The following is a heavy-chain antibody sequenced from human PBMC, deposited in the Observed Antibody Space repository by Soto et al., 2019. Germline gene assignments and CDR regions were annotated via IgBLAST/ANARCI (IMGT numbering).Heavy chain of an antibody. V-gene: IGHV4-31*03. D-gene: IGHD6-13*01. CDR1: GGPISSGNYY. CDR2: IYHSGSN. Sequence: SETLSLTCTVSGGPISSGNYYWSWIRQHPGKGLEWIGYIYHSGSNYYNPSLRSRVTLSVDTSKNQFSLKLSSVTAADTAVYYCARARAGHNYFDFWGQGTLVTGSS. J-gene: IGHJ4*02. CDR3: ARARAGHNYFDF.